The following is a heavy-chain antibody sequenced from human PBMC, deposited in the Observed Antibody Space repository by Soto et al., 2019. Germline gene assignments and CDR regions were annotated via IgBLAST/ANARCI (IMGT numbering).Heavy chain of an antibody. D-gene: IGHD3-22*01. V-gene: IGHV3-53*01. J-gene: IGHJ4*02. CDR1: GFTVSSNY. Sequence: EVHLVESGGGLIQPGGSLRLSCAASGFTVSSNYMSWVRQAPGKGLEWVSVIYSGGSTYYADSVKGRFTISRDNSKNTLYLHMNSLRAEDTAVYYCARNYYDSGGGFDYWGQGTLVTVSS. CDR2: IYSGGST. CDR3: ARNYYDSGGGFDY.